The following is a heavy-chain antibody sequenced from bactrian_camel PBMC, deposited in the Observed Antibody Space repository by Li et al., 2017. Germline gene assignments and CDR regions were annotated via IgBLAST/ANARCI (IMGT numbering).Heavy chain of an antibody. D-gene: IGHD1*01. J-gene: IGHJ4*01. Sequence: VQLVESGGGSVQAGGSLRLSCVASGFTFSSYAMGWVRQAPGKGLEWVSGISSGGGRTYYADSVKGRFTISRGDAKNTLYLQLNSLKTEDTAMYYCTKDYVEGLGIDYWGQGTQVTVS. CDR1: GFTFSSYA. CDR2: ISSGGGRT. CDR3: TKDYVEGLGIDY. V-gene: IGHV3S31*01.